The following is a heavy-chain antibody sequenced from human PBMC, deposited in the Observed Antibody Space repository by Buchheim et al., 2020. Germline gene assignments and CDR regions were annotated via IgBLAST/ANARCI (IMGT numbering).Heavy chain of an antibody. V-gene: IGHV1-2*02. Sequence: QVRLVQSGAEVKKPGTSVKVSCKTSGYTFTGYVLHWVRQAPGQGLEWMGWITPHTGGTERAQKFQGRVTLTRDTAMSTAYMELSGLMSDDTAIYYCARGQDLYAPYFDYWGQGTL. CDR1: GYTFTGYV. CDR3: ARGQDLYAPYFDY. CDR2: ITPHTGGT. D-gene: IGHD2/OR15-2a*01. J-gene: IGHJ4*02.